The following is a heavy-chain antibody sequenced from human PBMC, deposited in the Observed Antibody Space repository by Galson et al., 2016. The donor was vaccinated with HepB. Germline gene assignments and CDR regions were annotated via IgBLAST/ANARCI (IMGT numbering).Heavy chain of an antibody. Sequence: SVKVSCKASGYTFTSYGISWVRQAPGQGLEWMGWISAYNGNTNYAQKLQGRVTMTTDTSTSTAYMELRSLRSDDTAVYYCARDRHQYSSGWYVGGMDVWGQGAQVAVSS. J-gene: IGHJ6*02. V-gene: IGHV1-18*01. CDR1: GYTFTSYG. D-gene: IGHD6-19*01. CDR3: ARDRHQYSSGWYVGGMDV. CDR2: ISAYNGNT.